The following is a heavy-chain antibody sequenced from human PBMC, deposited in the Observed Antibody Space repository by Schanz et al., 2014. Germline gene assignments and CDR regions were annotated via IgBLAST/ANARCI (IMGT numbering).Heavy chain of an antibody. CDR3: ARSYHDDDDYTRALDM. Sequence: EVQLVESGGGLVQPGGSLRLSCAVSGFPFSYYTMNWVRQAPGKGPEWVACISRRGQVIYYADSMEGRFTISRDNAQNSLFLQMNSLRVEDTAVYYCARSYHDDDDYTRALDMWGQGTMVTVSS. D-gene: IGHD3-16*01. CDR2: ISRRGQVI. CDR1: GFPFSYYT. J-gene: IGHJ3*02. V-gene: IGHV3-21*01.